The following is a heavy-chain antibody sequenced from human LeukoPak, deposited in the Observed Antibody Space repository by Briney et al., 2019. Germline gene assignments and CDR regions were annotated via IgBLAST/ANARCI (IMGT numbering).Heavy chain of an antibody. CDR2: IYTSGST. D-gene: IGHD3-9*01. Sequence: PSQTLSLTCTVSGGSISSGSYYWSWIRQPAGKGLEWIGRIYTSGSTNYNPSLKSRVTISVDTSKNQFSLKLSSVTAADTAVYYCARGGYDTLTGYNWFDPWGQGTLVTVSS. CDR1: GGSISSGSYY. J-gene: IGHJ5*02. CDR3: ARGGYDTLTGYNWFDP. V-gene: IGHV4-61*02.